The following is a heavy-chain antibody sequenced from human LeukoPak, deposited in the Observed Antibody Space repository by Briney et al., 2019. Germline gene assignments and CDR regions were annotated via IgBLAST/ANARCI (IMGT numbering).Heavy chain of an antibody. J-gene: IGHJ4*02. D-gene: IGHD5-18*01. Sequence: GASVKVSCKASGYTFTSYAMHWVRQAPGQRLEWMGWINAGNGNTKYSQEFQGRVTITRDTSASTAYMELSSLRSEDMAVYYCARDKSGYSYGYYFDYWGQGTLVTVSS. CDR3: ARDKSGYSYGYYFDY. V-gene: IGHV1-3*03. CDR1: GYTFTSYA. CDR2: INAGNGNT.